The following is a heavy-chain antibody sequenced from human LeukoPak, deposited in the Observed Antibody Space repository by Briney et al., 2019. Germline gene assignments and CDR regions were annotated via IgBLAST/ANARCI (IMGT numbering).Heavy chain of an antibody. Sequence: GASVKVSCKASGYTFTSYYMHWVRQAPGQGLEWMGIINPSGGSTSYAQKFQGRVTMTRDTSTSTVYMELSSLRSEDTAVYYCARDGDYYDSSGKLYYHYYMDVWGKGTTVTISS. CDR2: INPSGGST. V-gene: IGHV1-46*01. CDR3: ARDGDYYDSSGKLYYHYYMDV. J-gene: IGHJ6*03. CDR1: GYTFTSYY. D-gene: IGHD3-22*01.